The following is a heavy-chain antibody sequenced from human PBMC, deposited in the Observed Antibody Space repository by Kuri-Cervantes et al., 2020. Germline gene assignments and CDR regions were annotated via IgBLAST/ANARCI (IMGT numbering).Heavy chain of an antibody. D-gene: IGHD3-10*01. CDR3: ARMIAYGSGSRFREDV. J-gene: IGHJ6*02. V-gene: IGHV1-18*01. CDR2: IIPIFGTA. Sequence: ASVKVSCKASGYTFTSYGISWVRQAPGQGLEWMGGIIPIFGTANYAQKFQGRVTMTTDTSTSTAYMELRSLRSDDTAVYYCARMIAYGSGSRFREDVWGQGTTVTVSS. CDR1: GYTFTSYG.